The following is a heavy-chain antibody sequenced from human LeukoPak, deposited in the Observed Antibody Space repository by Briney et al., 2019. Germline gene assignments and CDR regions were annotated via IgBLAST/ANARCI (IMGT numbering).Heavy chain of an antibody. J-gene: IGHJ4*02. CDR1: GGSITSSTYN. Sequence: SGTLSLTCTVSGGSITSSTYNWGWIRQPPGKGLEWIGSIYNSGSTFYNPSLKSRVTISIDTSKNQFSLKLSSVTAADTAIYYCASQPYYDSSGYYFYWGQGILVTVSS. CDR2: IYNSGST. D-gene: IGHD3-22*01. CDR3: ASQPYYDSSGYYFY. V-gene: IGHV4-39*01.